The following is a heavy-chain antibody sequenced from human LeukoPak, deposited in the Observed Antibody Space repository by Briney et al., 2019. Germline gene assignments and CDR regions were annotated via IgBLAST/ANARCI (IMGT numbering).Heavy chain of an antibody. J-gene: IGHJ4*02. V-gene: IGHV5-10-1*01. D-gene: IGHD6-13*01. CDR2: IVPSDSYT. CDR3: VRKGDNSSWYPFDY. CDR1: GYSFTNYW. Sequence: GESLKISCHASGYSFTNYWISWVRQMPGKGLEWMGWIVPSDSYTSYSPSFQGHVTISTDKSINTAYLQWSGLKASDTAMYYCVRKGDNSSWYPFDYWGQGTLVTVTS.